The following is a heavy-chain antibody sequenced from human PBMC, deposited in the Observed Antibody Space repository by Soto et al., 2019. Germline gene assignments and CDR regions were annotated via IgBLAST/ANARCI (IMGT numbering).Heavy chain of an antibody. Sequence: GESLKISCKGSGYSFTSYWISWVRQMPGKGLEWMGRIDPSDSYTNYSPSFQGHVTISADKSISTAYLQWSSLKASDTAMYYCASSGDTAMGFDYWGQGTLVTVYS. CDR2: IDPSDSYT. V-gene: IGHV5-10-1*01. CDR3: ASSGDTAMGFDY. D-gene: IGHD5-18*01. CDR1: GYSFTSYW. J-gene: IGHJ4*02.